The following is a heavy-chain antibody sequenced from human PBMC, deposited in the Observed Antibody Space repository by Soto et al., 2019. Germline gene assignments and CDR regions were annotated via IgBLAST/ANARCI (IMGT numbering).Heavy chain of an antibody. CDR3: ARAHAPTLPFDY. CDR1: GGSIRNVY. Sequence: SETLSLPCTVSGGSIRNVYWGWIRQSPGKRLEWIGLIFHRGDAKYNPSLKSRVTISVDTSKNQFSLSLDSVTAADTAVYFCARAHAPTLPFDYWGQGTLVTSPQ. V-gene: IGHV4-59*01. J-gene: IGHJ4*01. D-gene: IGHD2-15*01. CDR2: IFHRGDA.